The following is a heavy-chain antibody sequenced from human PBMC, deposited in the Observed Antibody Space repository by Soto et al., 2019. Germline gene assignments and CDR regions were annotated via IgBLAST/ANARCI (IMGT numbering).Heavy chain of an antibody. CDR1: GFTFTSSA. CDR2: IVVGSGNT. J-gene: IGHJ6*02. CDR3: AADRDGSGSYYDASNYYYYGMDV. Sequence: GASVKVSCKASGFTFTSSAVQWVRQARGQRLEWIGWIVVGSGNTNYAQKFQERVTITRDMSTSTAYMELSSLRSEDTAVYYCAADRDGSGSYYDASNYYYYGMDVWGQGTTVTVSS. V-gene: IGHV1-58*01. D-gene: IGHD3-10*01.